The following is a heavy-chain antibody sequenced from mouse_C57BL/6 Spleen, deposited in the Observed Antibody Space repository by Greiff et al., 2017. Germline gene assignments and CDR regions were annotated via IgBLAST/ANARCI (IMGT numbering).Heavy chain of an antibody. J-gene: IGHJ4*01. CDR1: GFTFSDYY. CDR3: ARDRGSYDYAMND. Sequence: EVQLVESEGGLVQPGSSMKLSCTASGFTFSDYYMAWVRQVPEQGLEWVANINYDGSSTYYLDSLKTRFIFSRDNAKNILYLQMSSLKSEDTATYYSARDRGSYDYAMNDCGEGTSVAVSS. D-gene: IGHD1-1*02. CDR2: INYDGSST. V-gene: IGHV5-16*01.